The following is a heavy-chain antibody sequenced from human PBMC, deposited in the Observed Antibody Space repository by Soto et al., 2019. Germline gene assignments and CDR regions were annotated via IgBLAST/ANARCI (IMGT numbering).Heavy chain of an antibody. V-gene: IGHV1-2*02. D-gene: IGHD6-19*01. Sequence: QVQLVQSGAEVKEPGAAVKVSCRTSGYTFTDHYINWVRQAPGQGPEYMGWIHPNSGDTKYTQRFQGRVTMTRDTSTSTAYMELRRLEANATAVYDCAIDLSRQSWKQLAPWSHGTLVTVSS. CDR3: AIDLSRQSWKQLAP. CDR1: GYTFTDHY. J-gene: IGHJ5*02. CDR2: IHPNSGDT.